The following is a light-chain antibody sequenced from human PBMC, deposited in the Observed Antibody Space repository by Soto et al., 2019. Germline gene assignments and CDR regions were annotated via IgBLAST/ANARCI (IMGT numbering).Light chain of an antibody. CDR3: QQVNSYPLT. V-gene: IGKV1-9*01. J-gene: IGKJ3*01. CDR2: AAS. CDR1: QGISSH. Sequence: DIQLTQSPSFLSASVGDRVTITCRASQGISSHLAWYQQKPGKAPKLLIYAASTLHSGVPSTFSGSGSGTEFTLTISSLQPEDFATYYCQQVNSYPLTFGPGTKVDIK.